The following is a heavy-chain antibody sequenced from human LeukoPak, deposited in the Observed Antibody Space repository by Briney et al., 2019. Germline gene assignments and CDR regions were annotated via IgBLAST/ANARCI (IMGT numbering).Heavy chain of an antibody. CDR3: ARDLGDGYNFDAFDI. CDR2: IYYSGST. D-gene: IGHD5-24*01. Sequence: SETLSLTCTVSGGSVSSGSYYWSWIRQPPGKGLEWIGYIYYSGSTNYNPSLKSRVTISVDTSKNQFSLKLSSVTAADTAVYYCARDLGDGYNFDAFDIWGQGTMVTVSS. V-gene: IGHV4-61*01. J-gene: IGHJ3*02. CDR1: GGSVSSGSYY.